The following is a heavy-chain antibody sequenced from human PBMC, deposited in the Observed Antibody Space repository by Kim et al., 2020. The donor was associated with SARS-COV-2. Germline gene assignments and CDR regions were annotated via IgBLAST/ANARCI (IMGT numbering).Heavy chain of an antibody. Sequence: AAAVKCRFTISRDNAKNSLYLQMSSLRAEDTAVYYCARDGGDGYNFGHDYWGQGTLVTVSS. D-gene: IGHD3-16*01. V-gene: IGHV3-21*01. J-gene: IGHJ4*02. CDR3: ARDGGDGYNFGHDY.